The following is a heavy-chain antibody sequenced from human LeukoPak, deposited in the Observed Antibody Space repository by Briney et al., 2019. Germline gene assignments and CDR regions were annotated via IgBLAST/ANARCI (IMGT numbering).Heavy chain of an antibody. CDR3: AREGGRYCSSTSCPMGWFDP. J-gene: IGHJ5*02. CDR1: GFTFSSYG. CDR2: IWYDGSNK. D-gene: IGHD2-2*01. V-gene: IGHV3-33*01. Sequence: GGSLRLFRAASGFTFSSYGMHWVRQAPGKGLEWVAVIWYDGSNKYYADSVKGRFTISRDNSKNTLYLQMNSLRAEDTAVYYCAREGGRYCSSTSCPMGWFDPWGQGTLVTVSS.